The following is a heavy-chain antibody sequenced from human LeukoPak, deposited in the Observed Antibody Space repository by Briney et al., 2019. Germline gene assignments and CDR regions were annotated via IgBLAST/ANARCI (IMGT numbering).Heavy chain of an antibody. CDR2: TYYRSKRYN. CDR1: GDSVSSNSAA. D-gene: IGHD7-27*01. V-gene: IGHV6-1*01. Sequence: SQTLSLTCAISGDSVSSNSAAWNWIRQSPLRGLEWLGRTYYRSKRYNDYADSVKSRITINPDTSTNQFSLQLNSVTPEDTAVYYCARGVIGDRRYFDYWGQGNLVSVSS. CDR3: ARGVIGDRRYFDY. J-gene: IGHJ4*02.